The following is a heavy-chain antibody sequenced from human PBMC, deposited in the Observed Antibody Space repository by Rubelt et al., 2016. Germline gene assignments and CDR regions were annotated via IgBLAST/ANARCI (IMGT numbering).Heavy chain of an antibody. J-gene: IGHJ5*02. CDR2: IYWDDDK. CDR3: AHMLYYDVWSGSKWFDP. Sequence: QITLKESGPTLVKPTQTLTLTCTFSGFSLSTSGVGVGWIRQPPGTALEWLTLIYWDDDKRYSPSLQSRLTITKDTSKNQVVLTMTNMDPVDTATYYCAHMLYYDVWSGSKWFDPWGQGTLVTVSS. CDR1: GFSLSTSGVG. D-gene: IGHD3-3*01. V-gene: IGHV2-5*02.